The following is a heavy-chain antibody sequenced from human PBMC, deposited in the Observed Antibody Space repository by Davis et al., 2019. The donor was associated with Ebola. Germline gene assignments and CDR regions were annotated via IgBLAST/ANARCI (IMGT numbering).Heavy chain of an antibody. CDR3: ASRAQNFDY. Sequence: ASVKVSCKASGYTFTSYGISWVRQAPGQGLEWMGWISAYNGNTSYAQKFQGRVTMTRDTSTSTVYMELSSLRSEDTAVYYCASRAQNFDYWGQGTLVTVSS. CDR1: GYTFTSYG. CDR2: ISAYNGNT. J-gene: IGHJ4*02. V-gene: IGHV1-18*04.